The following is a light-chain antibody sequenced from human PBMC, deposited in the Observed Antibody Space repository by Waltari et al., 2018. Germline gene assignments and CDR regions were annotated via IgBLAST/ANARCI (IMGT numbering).Light chain of an antibody. V-gene: IGKV3-20*01. Sequence: QSPGTLSLSLGERATLSCRASQSVSRALAWYQQKPGQAPRLLIYGASTRATGIPDRFSGSGSGTDFSLTISRLEPDDFAVYYCQHYLRLPVTFGQGTTVEI. CDR2: GAS. CDR1: QSVSRA. J-gene: IGKJ1*01. CDR3: QHYLRLPVT.